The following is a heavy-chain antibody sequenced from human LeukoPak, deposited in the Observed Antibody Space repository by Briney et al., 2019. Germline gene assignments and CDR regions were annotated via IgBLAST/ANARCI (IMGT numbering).Heavy chain of an antibody. D-gene: IGHD6-19*01. CDR1: SGSFSGYY. CDR2: INHSGST. V-gene: IGHV4-34*01. CDR3: ARAGSVLQWLDPFYYYGMDV. Sequence: SETLSLTCAVYSGSFSGYYWSWIRQPPGKGLEWIGEINHSGSTNYNPSLKSRVTISVDTSKNQFSLKLSSVTAADTAVYYCARAGSVLQWLDPFYYYGMDVWGQGTTVTVSS. J-gene: IGHJ6*02.